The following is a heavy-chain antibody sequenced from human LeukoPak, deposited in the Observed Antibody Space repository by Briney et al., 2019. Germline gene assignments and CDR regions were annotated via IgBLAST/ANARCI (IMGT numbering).Heavy chain of an antibody. Sequence: GESLKISCKGSGYSFTSYWIGWVRQMPGKGLEWMGIIYPGDSDTRYSPSFQGQVTISADKSIGTAYLQWSSLKASDTAMYYCARLSRYCSSTSCYYLDYWGQGTLVTVSS. D-gene: IGHD2-2*01. CDR2: IYPGDSDT. CDR1: GYSFTSYW. V-gene: IGHV5-51*01. CDR3: ARLSRYCSSTSCYYLDY. J-gene: IGHJ4*02.